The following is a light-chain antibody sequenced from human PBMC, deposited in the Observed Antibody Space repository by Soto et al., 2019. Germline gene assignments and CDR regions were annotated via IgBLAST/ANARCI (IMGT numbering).Light chain of an antibody. Sequence: EILMTQSPATLAVSPGERVALPCRASQSVSRNLAWYQQKSGQAPRLLIYGVSYRATDTPARFSGSGSGTEFTLTISSLQSEDFAVYYCQQYNNWPYTFGLGTQLEMK. CDR1: QSVSRN. CDR2: GVS. V-gene: IGKV3-15*01. J-gene: IGKJ2*01. CDR3: QQYNNWPYT.